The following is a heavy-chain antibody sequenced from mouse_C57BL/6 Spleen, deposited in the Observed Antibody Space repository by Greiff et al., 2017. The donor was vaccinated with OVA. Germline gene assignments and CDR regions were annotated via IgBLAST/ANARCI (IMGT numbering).Heavy chain of an antibody. CDR3: TRAYGRRDY. Sequence: QVQLQQSGAELVRPGASVTLSCKASGYTFTDYDMNWVKQTPVHGLEWIGAIDPEPGGTAYNQKFKGKAILTADKSSSTSYMELRSLTSEDSAVYYCTRAYGRRDYWSQGTSLTVSS. CDR2: IDPEPGGT. J-gene: IGHJ2*02. V-gene: IGHV1-15*01. CDR1: GYTFTDYD. D-gene: IGHD1-1*01.